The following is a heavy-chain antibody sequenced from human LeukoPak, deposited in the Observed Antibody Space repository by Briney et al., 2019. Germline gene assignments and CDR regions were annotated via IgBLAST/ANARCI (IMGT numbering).Heavy chain of an antibody. Sequence: PGGSLRLSCAASGFTFSSYAMHWVRQTPGKGLEWVANIKQDGSEKYYVDSVKGRFTISRDNTKKSLSLQMNSLRDEDTAVYYCARDKYMSGHIGSLFDPWGQGTLVTVSS. V-gene: IGHV3-7*01. CDR1: GFTFSSYA. D-gene: IGHD5-12*01. CDR2: IKQDGSEK. CDR3: ARDKYMSGHIGSLFDP. J-gene: IGHJ5*02.